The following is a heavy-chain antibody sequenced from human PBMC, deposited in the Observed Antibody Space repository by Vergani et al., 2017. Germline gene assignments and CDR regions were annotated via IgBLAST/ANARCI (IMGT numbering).Heavy chain of an antibody. CDR3: ARALYCSSISCSWFDP. V-gene: IGHV1-2*02. CDR2: INPNSGGT. Sequence: QVQLVQSGAEVKKPGASVKVSCKASGYTFTGYYMHWARQAPGQGLEWMGWINPNSGGTNYAQKFQGRVTMTRDTSISTAYMELSRLRSDDTAVYYCARALYCSSISCSWFDPWGQGTLVTVSS. D-gene: IGHD2-2*01. CDR1: GYTFTGYY. J-gene: IGHJ5*02.